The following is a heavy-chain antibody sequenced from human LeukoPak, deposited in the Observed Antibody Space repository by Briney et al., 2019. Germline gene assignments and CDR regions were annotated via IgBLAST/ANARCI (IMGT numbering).Heavy chain of an antibody. CDR1: GFTFSSYG. CDR3: AKDLQVVTLDYYYYGMDV. V-gene: IGHV3-30*18. D-gene: IGHD4-23*01. Sequence: GRSLRLSCAASGFTFSSYGMHWVRQAPGKGLEWVAVISYDGSNKYYAGSVKGRFTISRDNSKNTLYLQMNSLRAEDTAVYYCAKDLQVVTLDYYYYGMDVWGQGTTVTVSS. CDR2: ISYDGSNK. J-gene: IGHJ6*02.